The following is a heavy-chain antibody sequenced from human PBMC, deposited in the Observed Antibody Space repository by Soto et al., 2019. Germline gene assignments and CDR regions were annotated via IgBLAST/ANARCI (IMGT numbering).Heavy chain of an antibody. Sequence: GSLRLSCAASGFTFSSYAMSWVRQPPGKGLEWIGEINHSGSTNYNPSLKSRVTISVDTSKNQFSLKLSSVTAADTAVYYCARGPRPGGYCSSTSCYAGRYMDVWGKGTTVTVSS. CDR3: ARGPRPGGYCSSTSCYAGRYMDV. CDR2: INHSGST. J-gene: IGHJ6*03. CDR1: GFTFSSYA. V-gene: IGHV4-34*01. D-gene: IGHD2-2*01.